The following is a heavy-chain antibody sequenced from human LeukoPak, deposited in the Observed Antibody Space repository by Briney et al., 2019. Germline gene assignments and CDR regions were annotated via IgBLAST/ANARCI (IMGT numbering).Heavy chain of an antibody. CDR1: GGTFSSYA. CDR2: IIPIFGTA. D-gene: IGHD2-2*01. CDR3: ARGRSPVVPAATPFAY. J-gene: IGHJ4*02. V-gene: IGHV1-69*01. Sequence: ASVKVSCKASGGTFSSYAISWVRQAPGQGLEWMGGIIPIFGTANYAQKFQGRVTITADESTSTAYMELSSLRSEDTAVYYCARGRSPVVPAATPFAYWGQGTLVTVSS.